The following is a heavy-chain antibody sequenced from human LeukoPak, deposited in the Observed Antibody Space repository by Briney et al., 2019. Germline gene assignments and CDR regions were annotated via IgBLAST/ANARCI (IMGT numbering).Heavy chain of an antibody. CDR2: ISAYNGNT. D-gene: IGHD3-22*01. CDR1: GYTFTSYG. CDR3: ARVTSRHTYYYDSSAYKGAFDI. J-gene: IGHJ3*02. Sequence: ASVKVSCKASGYTFTSYGISWVRQAPGQGLEWMGWISAYNGNTNYAQKLQGRVTMTTDTSTSTAYMELRSLRSDDTAVYYCARVTSRHTYYYDSSAYKGAFDIWGQGTMVTVSS. V-gene: IGHV1-18*01.